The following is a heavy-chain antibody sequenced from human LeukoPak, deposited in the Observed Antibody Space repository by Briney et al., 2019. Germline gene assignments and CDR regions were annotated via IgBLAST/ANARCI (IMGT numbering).Heavy chain of an antibody. J-gene: IGHJ4*02. V-gene: IGHV3-30-3*01. CDR1: GXTFSIYA. D-gene: IGHD3-22*01. CDR2: ISYDGSNK. Sequence: GGSLRLSCAGSGXTFSIYAVHWVRQPPGKGQDWVAVISYDGSNKYYADSVKGRFTISRDNSKNTLYLQMNSLRAEDTAVYYCARGQYYYDTSGYYADYWGQGTLVTVSS. CDR3: ARGQYYYDTSGYYADY.